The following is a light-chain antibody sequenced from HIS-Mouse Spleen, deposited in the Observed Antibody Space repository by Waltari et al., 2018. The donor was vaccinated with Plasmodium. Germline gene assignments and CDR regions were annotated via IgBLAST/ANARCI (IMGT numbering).Light chain of an antibody. CDR1: SSYVGGYNY. CDR3: CSYAGSYTYV. Sequence: QSALTQPRSETGSPGQSVSITCTGTSSYVGGYNYVSWYQQHPGKAPKPMIYDGSKRPSGVPDRFSGSKSGNTASLTISGLQAEDEADYYCCSYAGSYTYVFGTGTKVTVL. J-gene: IGLJ1*01. CDR2: DGS. V-gene: IGLV2-11*01.